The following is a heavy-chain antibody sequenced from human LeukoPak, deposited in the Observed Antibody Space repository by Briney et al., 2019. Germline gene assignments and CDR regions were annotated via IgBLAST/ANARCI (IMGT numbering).Heavy chain of an antibody. J-gene: IGHJ1*01. CDR3: ARDPNGDYIGAFDFQR. CDR1: GFTFSNYA. Sequence: GGSLRLSCVASGFTFSNYAMMGVRQTQERRVEGVSAIWGSGRHTFYADSVKGRFTISRDNFKNTLYLQMNSLRADDSAVYYCARDPNGDYIGAFDFQRWGLGTLVTVSS. D-gene: IGHD4-17*01. CDR2: IWGSGRHT. V-gene: IGHV3-23*01.